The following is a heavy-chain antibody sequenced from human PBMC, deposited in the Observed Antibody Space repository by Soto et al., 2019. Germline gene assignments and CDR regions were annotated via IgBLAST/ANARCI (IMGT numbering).Heavy chain of an antibody. J-gene: IGHJ3*02. CDR1: GFTFSSYG. Sequence: GGSLRLSCAASGFTFSSYGMHWVRQAPGKGLEWVAVIWYDGSNKYYADSVKGRFTISRDNSKNTLYLQMNSLRAEDTAVYYCARGYYDDSSGYYRRDDAFDIWGQGTMVTVSS. CDR3: ARGYYDDSSGYYRRDDAFDI. CDR2: IWYDGSNK. V-gene: IGHV3-33*01. D-gene: IGHD3-22*01.